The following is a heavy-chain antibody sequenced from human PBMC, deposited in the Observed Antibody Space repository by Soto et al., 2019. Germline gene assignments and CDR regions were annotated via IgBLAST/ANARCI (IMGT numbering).Heavy chain of an antibody. CDR1: GDSIGNFY. Sequence: SETLSLTCAISGDSIGNFYWNWIRQPAGKGLESLGRLSASGRTNYSPSLQSRVTMSLDRSKNRFSLRLTSVSAADTAVYFCARGMGRYFDIWGRGTLVTVSS. J-gene: IGHJ2*01. CDR2: LSASGRT. V-gene: IGHV4-4*07. CDR3: ARGMGRYFDI. D-gene: IGHD2-8*01.